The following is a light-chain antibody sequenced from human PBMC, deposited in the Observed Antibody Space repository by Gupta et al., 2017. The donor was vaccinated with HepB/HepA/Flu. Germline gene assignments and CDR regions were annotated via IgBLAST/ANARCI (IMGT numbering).Light chain of an antibody. CDR3: QQYNDWPRT. CDR2: GIS. CDR1: QSVLSN. V-gene: IGKV3-15*01. Sequence: EVVVTQSLATLSVSPGERATLACRASQSVLSNLAWYQQKPGQAPRLLIYGISTRATGTPARFSGSGSGTEFTLTISSLQSEDFAVYYCQQYNDWPRTFGQGTKVEIK. J-gene: IGKJ1*01.